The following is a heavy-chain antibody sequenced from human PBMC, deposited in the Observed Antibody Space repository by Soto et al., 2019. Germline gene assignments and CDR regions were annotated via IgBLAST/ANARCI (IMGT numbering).Heavy chain of an antibody. Sequence: QLHLQESGPGLVKPWETLSLTCTVSGGSISSGGHYWGWIRQPPGKGLEWIGNIYYRGNTYYNPSLRSRVTISVDTSKNQFSLKLSSVTAADTAVYYCAQEGGYSYGSNNWFDPWGQGTLVTVSS. CDR3: AQEGGYSYGSNNWFDP. CDR1: GGSISSGGHY. D-gene: IGHD5-18*01. J-gene: IGHJ5*02. CDR2: IYYRGNT. V-gene: IGHV4-39*01.